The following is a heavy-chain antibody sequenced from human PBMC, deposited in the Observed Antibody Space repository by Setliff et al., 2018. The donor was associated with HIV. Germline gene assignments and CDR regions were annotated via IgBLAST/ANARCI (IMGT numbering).Heavy chain of an antibody. V-gene: IGHV4-61*01. CDR1: GGSVGSGSYY. CDR3: ARFQAWQLGRRGGYYYYMDV. Sequence: PSETLSLTCSVSGGSVGSGSYYWSWVRQPPEKRLELIGFIHYSGSSDYNPSLKSRITISVDMSRNQFSLVLSSVTAADTAVYYCARFQAWQLGRRGGYYYYMDVWGKGTTVTVSS. CDR2: IHYSGSS. D-gene: IGHD1-1*01. J-gene: IGHJ6*03.